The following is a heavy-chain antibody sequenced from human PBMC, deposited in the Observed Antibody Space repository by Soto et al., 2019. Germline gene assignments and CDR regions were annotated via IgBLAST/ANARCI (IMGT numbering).Heavy chain of an antibody. CDR2: ISSSSSYI. CDR3: ARAETWGDIVLVPAAIRYGMDV. J-gene: IGHJ6*02. CDR1: GFTFSSYS. D-gene: IGHD2-2*01. V-gene: IGHV3-21*01. Sequence: EVQLVESGGGLVKPGGSLRLSCAASGFTFSSYSMNWVRQAPGKGLEWVSSISSSSSYIYYADSVKGRFTISRDNAKNSLYLQMNSLRAEDTAVYYCARAETWGDIVLVPAAIRYGMDVWGQGTTVTVSS.